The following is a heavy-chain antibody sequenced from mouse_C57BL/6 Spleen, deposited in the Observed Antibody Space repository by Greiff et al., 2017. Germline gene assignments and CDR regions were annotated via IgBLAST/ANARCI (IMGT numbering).Heavy chain of an antibody. D-gene: IGHD1-1*01. CDR3: ARYDYGSSYVGY. J-gene: IGHJ2*01. Sequence: EVNVVESGGGLVQPGGSLSLSCAASGFTFTDYYMSWVRQPPGKALEWLGFIRNKANGYTTEYSASVKGRFTISRDNSQSILYLQMNALRAEDSATYYCARYDYGSSYVGYWGQGTTLTVSS. CDR2: IRNKANGYTT. CDR1: GFTFTDYY. V-gene: IGHV7-3*01.